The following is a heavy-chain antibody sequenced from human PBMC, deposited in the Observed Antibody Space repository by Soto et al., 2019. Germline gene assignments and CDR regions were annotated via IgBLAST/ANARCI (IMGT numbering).Heavy chain of an antibody. D-gene: IGHD4-4*01. Sequence: ASVKVSCKASGYTFTSYGISWVRQAPGQGLEWMGWISAYNGNTNYAQKLEGRVTMTTDTSTSTAYMELRRLRSDDTAVYYCARVSRWMTTTPGDYWGQGTLVTVSS. CDR1: GYTFTSYG. J-gene: IGHJ4*02. V-gene: IGHV1-18*01. CDR2: ISAYNGNT. CDR3: ARVSRWMTTTPGDY.